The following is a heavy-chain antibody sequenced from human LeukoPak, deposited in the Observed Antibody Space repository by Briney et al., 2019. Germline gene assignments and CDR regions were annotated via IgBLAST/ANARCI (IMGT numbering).Heavy chain of an antibody. V-gene: IGHV3-64*01. D-gene: IGHD6-19*01. CDR3: ARAGSGYSNGWYDY. CDR1: GFTFSSFA. CDR2: TSTNGGTT. J-gene: IGHJ4*02. Sequence: GGSLRLSCAASGFTFSSFAMHWVRQAPGKGLEYVSGTSTNGGTTYHANSVKGRFTVSRDNSKNTLYLQMGSLRAEDMAVYYCARAGSGYSNGWYDYWGQGTLVTVSS.